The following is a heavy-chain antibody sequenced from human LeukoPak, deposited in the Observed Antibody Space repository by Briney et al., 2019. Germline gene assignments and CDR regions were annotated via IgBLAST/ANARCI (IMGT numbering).Heavy chain of an antibody. Sequence: PGRSLRLSCPASGFSFSSYGMRWVRQAPGKGLEWVAVIWNDGSHQYYADSEKGRFTISRDNSRNTVYLQMNRLRVDDTAVYYCARDATEYGDSHFDWWGQGTLVTVSS. J-gene: IGHJ4*02. CDR1: GFSFSSYG. CDR3: ARDATEYGDSHFDW. V-gene: IGHV3-33*01. CDR2: IWNDGSHQ. D-gene: IGHD4-17*01.